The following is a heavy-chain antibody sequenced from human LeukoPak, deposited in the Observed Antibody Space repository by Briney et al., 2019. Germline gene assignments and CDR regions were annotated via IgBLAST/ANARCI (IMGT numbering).Heavy chain of an antibody. CDR3: ARGHGTSWYDY. V-gene: IGHV1-2*02. CDR1: GGTFSSYA. Sequence: ASVKVSCKASGGTFSSYAISWVRQAPGQGLEWMGWMDPKTGGTNYAQKFQGRVTMTRDTSMRTAYMDLSRLGYDDTAVYYCARGHGTSWYDYWGQGTLVTVSS. J-gene: IGHJ4*02. D-gene: IGHD6-13*01. CDR2: MDPKTGGT.